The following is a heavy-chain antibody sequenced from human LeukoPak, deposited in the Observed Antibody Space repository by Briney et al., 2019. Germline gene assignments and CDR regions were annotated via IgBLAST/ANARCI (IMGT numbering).Heavy chain of an antibody. CDR1: GFSFSNYW. V-gene: IGHV3-74*01. D-gene: IGHD2-2*01. CDR2: INTDGSTT. Sequence: GGSLRLSCAASGFSFSNYWMYWVRQTPGKGLVWVSHINTDGSTTHYAESVKGRFTISRDNTKNTLYVQMNSLRVEDTAVYYCARVESGSCSSTRCRSIDYWGQGTLVTVSS. J-gene: IGHJ4*02. CDR3: ARVESGSCSSTRCRSIDY.